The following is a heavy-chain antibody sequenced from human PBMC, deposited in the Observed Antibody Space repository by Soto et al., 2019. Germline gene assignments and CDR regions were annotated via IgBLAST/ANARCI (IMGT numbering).Heavy chain of an antibody. D-gene: IGHD2-15*01. J-gene: IGHJ4*02. Sequence: ETLSLTCAVSGYSISSGYYWGWIRQPPGKGLEWIGSIYHSGSTYYNPSLKSRVTISVDTSKNQFSLKLSSVTAADTAVYYCARAVRQLLLFYYWGQGTLATVSA. CDR2: IYHSGST. V-gene: IGHV4-38-2*01. CDR3: ARAVRQLLLFYY. CDR1: GYSISSGYY.